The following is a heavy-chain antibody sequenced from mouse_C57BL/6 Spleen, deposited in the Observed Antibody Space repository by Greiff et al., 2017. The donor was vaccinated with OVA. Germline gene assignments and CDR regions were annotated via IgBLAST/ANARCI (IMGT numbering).Heavy chain of an antibody. CDR3: AHHGSSSDY. CDR2: INPNNGGT. Sequence: VQLQQSGPELVKPGASVKISCKASGYTFTDYYMNWVKQSHGKSLEWIGDINPNNGGTSYNQKFKGKATLTVDKSSSTAYMELRSLTSEDSAVYYCAHHGSSSDYWGQGTTLTVSS. V-gene: IGHV1-26*01. CDR1: GYTFTDYY. J-gene: IGHJ2*01. D-gene: IGHD1-1*01.